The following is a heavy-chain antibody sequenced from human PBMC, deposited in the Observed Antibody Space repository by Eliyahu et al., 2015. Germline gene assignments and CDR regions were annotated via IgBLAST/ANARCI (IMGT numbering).Heavy chain of an antibody. D-gene: IGHD3-22*01. Sequence: EMQLVESGGGLVQPGGSLRLSCAASGFTFSSYAMSWVRQAPGKGLEWLSAISGSGGSTYYADSVKGRFTISRDNSKNTLYLQMNSLRAEDTAVYYCAKAPSYDGXGYYYWGQGTLVTVSS. CDR1: GFTFSSYA. J-gene: IGHJ4*02. CDR3: AKAPSYDGXGYYY. CDR2: ISGSGGST. V-gene: IGHV3-23*04.